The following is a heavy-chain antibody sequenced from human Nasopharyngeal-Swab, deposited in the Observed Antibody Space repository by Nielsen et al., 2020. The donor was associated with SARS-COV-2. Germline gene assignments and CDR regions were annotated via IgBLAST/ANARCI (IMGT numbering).Heavy chain of an antibody. V-gene: IGHV3-23*01. CDR2: ISGSGGST. CDR3: AKTPGSSVRVATDY. CDR1: GFTFSSYA. D-gene: IGHD6-6*01. J-gene: IGHJ4*02. Sequence: RGSLRLSCAASGFTFSSYAMSWVRQAPGKGLEWVSAISGSGGSTYYADSVKGRFTISRDNSKNTLYLQMNSLRAEDTAVYYCAKTPGSSVRVATDYWGQGTLVTVSS.